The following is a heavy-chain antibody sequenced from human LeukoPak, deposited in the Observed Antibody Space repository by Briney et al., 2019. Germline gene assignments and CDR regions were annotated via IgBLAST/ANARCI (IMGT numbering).Heavy chain of an antibody. D-gene: IGHD3-22*01. Sequence: GGSLRLSXAASGFSFSDHYMAWIRQAPGKGLEWVSYVSGSGNTIYHADSVKGRFTISRDTAKNSVHLQMNSLRVDDTAVYYCARGPDYYYDSSGSFDYWGQGTLVTVSS. CDR1: GFSFSDHY. J-gene: IGHJ4*02. V-gene: IGHV3-11*01. CDR2: VSGSGNTI. CDR3: ARGPDYYYDSSGSFDY.